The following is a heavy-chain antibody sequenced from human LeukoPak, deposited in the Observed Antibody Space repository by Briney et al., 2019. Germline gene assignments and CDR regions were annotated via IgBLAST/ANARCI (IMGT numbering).Heavy chain of an antibody. CDR1: GYTFTSYG. J-gene: IGHJ2*01. D-gene: IGHD3-22*01. V-gene: IGHV1-18*01. Sequence: GASVKVSCKASGYTFTSYGISWVRQAPGQGLEWMGWISAYNGNTNYAQKLQGRVTMTTDTSTSTAYMELRSLRFDDTAVYYCARDHTYDSSGFGWYFDLWGRGTLVTVSS. CDR3: ARDHTYDSSGFGWYFDL. CDR2: ISAYNGNT.